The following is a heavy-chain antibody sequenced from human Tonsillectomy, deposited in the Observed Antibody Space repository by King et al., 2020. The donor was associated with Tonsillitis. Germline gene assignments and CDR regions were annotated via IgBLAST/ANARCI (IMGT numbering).Heavy chain of an antibody. V-gene: IGHV3-11*06. CDR2: ISGSSDDT. CDR1: GFTFSDYY. D-gene: IGHD5-18*01. Sequence: VQLVESGGCLVWPGGSLRLSCAASGFTFSDYYINWVRQAPGKGLEWISYISGSSDDTNYADSVTGRFIIWRDNAKNTVYLHMNSLRAEDTAVYYCARDYHGVKGYGHWGQGTLVTVSS. J-gene: IGHJ4*02. CDR3: ARDYHGVKGYGH.